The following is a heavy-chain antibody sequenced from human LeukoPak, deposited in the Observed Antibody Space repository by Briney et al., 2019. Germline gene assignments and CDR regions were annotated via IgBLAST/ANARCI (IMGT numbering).Heavy chain of an antibody. CDR3: ARLQKPDYYGSGSYYKSYDAFDI. CDR2: IKQDGSEK. D-gene: IGHD3-10*01. CDR1: GFTFSSYW. V-gene: IGHV3-7*01. J-gene: IGHJ3*02. Sequence: QPGGSLRLSCAASGFTFSSYWMSWVRQAPGKGLEWVANIKQDGSEKYYVDSVKGRFTISRDNAKNSLYLQMNSLRAEDTAVYYCARLQKPDYYGSGSYYKSYDAFDIWGQGTMVTVSS.